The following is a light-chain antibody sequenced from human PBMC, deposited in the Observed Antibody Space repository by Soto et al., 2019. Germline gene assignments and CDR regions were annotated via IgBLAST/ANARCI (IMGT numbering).Light chain of an antibody. CDR2: GAS. Sequence: ENVLTQSPGTLSLSPGERATLSCRASQSVSSSYLTWYQQKPGQAPRLLIYGASSRATDIPDRFSGSGSGTDFTLNISRLEPEDFAVYYCQQYDSSHVTFGQGTKLEIK. V-gene: IGKV3-20*01. CDR3: QQYDSSHVT. CDR1: QSVSSSY. J-gene: IGKJ2*01.